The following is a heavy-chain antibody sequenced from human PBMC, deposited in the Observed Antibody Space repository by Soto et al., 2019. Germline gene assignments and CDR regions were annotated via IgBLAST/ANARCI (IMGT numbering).Heavy chain of an antibody. D-gene: IGHD2-8*01. Sequence: GGSLRLSCAASGFTFNNYAMSWVRQAPGKGLEWVSLISASGDATYYADSVKGRFTISRDNSKNTLYLRMNSLRADDTAVYYCSKADIILMADEFGYRGQGTLVTVSS. CDR1: GFTFNNYA. V-gene: IGHV3-23*01. CDR3: SKADIILMADEFGY. J-gene: IGHJ4*02. CDR2: ISASGDAT.